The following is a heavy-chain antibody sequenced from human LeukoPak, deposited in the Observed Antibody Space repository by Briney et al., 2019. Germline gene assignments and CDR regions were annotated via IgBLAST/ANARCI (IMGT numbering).Heavy chain of an antibody. CDR1: GGSFSGYY. V-gene: IGHV4-34*01. CDR3: AGSLGFSPGIAAQYYFDY. CDR2: INHSGST. D-gene: IGHD6-13*01. J-gene: IGHJ4*02. Sequence: SETLSLTCAVYGGSFSGYYWSWIRQPPGKGLEWIGEINHSGSTNYNPSLKSRVIISVDTSKNQFSLKLSSVTAADTAVYYCAGSLGFSPGIAAQYYFDYWGQGTLVTVSS.